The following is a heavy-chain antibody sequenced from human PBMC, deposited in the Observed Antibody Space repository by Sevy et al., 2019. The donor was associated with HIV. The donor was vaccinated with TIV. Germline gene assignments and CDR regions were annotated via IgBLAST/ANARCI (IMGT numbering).Heavy chain of an antibody. Sequence: SETLSLTCNVSGGSISSSGSFWGWIRQSPGKGLEWIGDISYVGKTNYNPSLRGRVTISRDTSNNHFSLRLKYMSAVDTGVYYCAKIFAHWGQGTLVTVSS. J-gene: IGHJ5*02. CDR1: GGSISSSGSF. V-gene: IGHV4-39*02. CDR3: AKIFAH. CDR2: ISYVGKT.